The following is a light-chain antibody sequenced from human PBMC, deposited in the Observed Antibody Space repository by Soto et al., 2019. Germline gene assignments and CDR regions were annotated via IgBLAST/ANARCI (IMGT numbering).Light chain of an antibody. V-gene: IGLV1-40*01. CDR3: QSYDSSLSASYV. CDR1: SSNIGAGCE. J-gene: IGLJ1*01. Sequence: QSVLTQPPSVSGAPGQRVTISCTGCSSNIGAGCEVHWYQHLPGKAPKLLIYGNTNRPSGVPDRFSGSKSGTSASPAITGLQAEDEADYYCQSYDSSLSASYVFGGGTKLTVL. CDR2: GNT.